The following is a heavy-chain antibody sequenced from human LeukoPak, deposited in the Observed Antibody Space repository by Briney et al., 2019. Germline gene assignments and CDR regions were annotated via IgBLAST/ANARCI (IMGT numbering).Heavy chain of an antibody. V-gene: IGHV3-23*01. CDR1: GFTFSSYA. CDR2: ISGSGGST. CDR3: ARNRVRVTVTETFQH. Sequence: GGSLRLSCAASGFTFSSYAMSWVRQAPGKGLEWVTAISGSGGSTYYADSVKGRFTISRDNSKNTLYLQMNSLRAEDTAVYYCARNRVRVTVTETFQHWGQGTLVTVSS. D-gene: IGHD4-11*01. J-gene: IGHJ1*01.